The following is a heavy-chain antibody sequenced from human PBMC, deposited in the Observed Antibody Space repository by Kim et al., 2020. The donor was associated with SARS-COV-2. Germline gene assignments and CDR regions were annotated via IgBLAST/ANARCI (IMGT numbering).Heavy chain of an antibody. V-gene: IGHV3-43*01. CDR3: AKEMFGTKWVSFDF. Sequence: GGSLRLSCAASGFTFGDYAMHWVRQRPGKGLEWVSIVDRNGAATFYADSVRGRFTISRDNNKNSLFLQMNSLRSEDTALYYCAKEMFGTKWVSFDFWGQGTQVTVFS. J-gene: IGHJ4*02. D-gene: IGHD1-26*01. CDR1: GFTFGDYA. CDR2: VDRNGAAT.